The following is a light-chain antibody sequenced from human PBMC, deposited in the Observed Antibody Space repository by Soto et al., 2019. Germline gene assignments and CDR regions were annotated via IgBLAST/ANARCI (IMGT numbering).Light chain of an antibody. V-gene: IGKV3-15*01. J-gene: IGKJ5*01. CDR3: QQYNNWPPIT. CDR2: GAS. CDR1: QSVSSSY. Sequence: IVLTQSPGTLSLSPGETATLSCGASQSVSSSYLAWYQQRPGQAPRLLLYGASTRATGIPARFSGSGSGTEFTLTISSLQSEDFAVYYCQQYNNWPPITFGQGTRLEIK.